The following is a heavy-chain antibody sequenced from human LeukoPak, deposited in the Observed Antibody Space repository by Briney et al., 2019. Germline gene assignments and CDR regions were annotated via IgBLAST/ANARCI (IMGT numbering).Heavy chain of an antibody. CDR2: INPNSGGT. J-gene: IGHJ4*02. V-gene: IGHV1-2*02. CDR3: ARAPEGYDILTGYFGY. Sequence: ASVKVSCKASGYTFTGYYMHWVRQAPGQGLEWTGWINPNSGGTNYAQKFQGRVTMTRDTSISTAYMELSRLRSDDTAVYYCARAPEGYDILTGYFGYWGQGTLVTVSS. D-gene: IGHD3-9*01. CDR1: GYTFTGYY.